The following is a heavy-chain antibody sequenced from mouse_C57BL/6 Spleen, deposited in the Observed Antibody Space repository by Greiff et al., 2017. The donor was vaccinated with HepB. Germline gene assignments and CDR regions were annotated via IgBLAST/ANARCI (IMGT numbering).Heavy chain of an antibody. CDR1: GFTFSSDA. CDR2: ISDGGSYT. V-gene: IGHV5-4*03. J-gene: IGHJ2*01. D-gene: IGHD2-4*01. CDR3: ARVGAMITTENFAY. Sequence: EVKLVESGGGLVKPGGSLKLSCAASGFTFSSDAMSWVRQTPEKRLEWVATISDGGSYTYYPDNVKGRFTISRDNAKNNLYLQMSHLKSEDTAMYYCARVGAMITTENFAYWGQGTTLTVSS.